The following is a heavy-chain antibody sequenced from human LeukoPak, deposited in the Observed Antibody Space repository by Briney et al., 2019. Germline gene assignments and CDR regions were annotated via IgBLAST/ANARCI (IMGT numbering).Heavy chain of an antibody. V-gene: IGHV3-23*01. CDR1: GLTFSSFA. Sequence: GSLRLSCAASGLTFSSFAMCWVRQAPGEGLEWVSGISASGGSTYYADSVKGRFTVSRDTSKNTLYLQMNSLRAEDTAVYYCAKRGSAYYYMDVWGKGTTVTVSS. D-gene: IGHD3-16*01. CDR3: AKRGSAYYYMDV. J-gene: IGHJ6*03. CDR2: ISASGGST.